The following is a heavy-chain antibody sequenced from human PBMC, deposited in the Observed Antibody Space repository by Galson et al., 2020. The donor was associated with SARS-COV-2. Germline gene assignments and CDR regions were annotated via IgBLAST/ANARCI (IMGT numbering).Heavy chain of an antibody. CDR3: ARDLRGGYNHDR. CDR1: GFTLRSYW. CDR2: IKDDGSEK. Sequence: GGSLRLSCAASGFTLRSYWMSWVRQGPGKGLEWVANIKDDGSEKYYVDSVKGRFTISRDNAKNSVYLQMNSLRAEDTVVYFCARDLRGGYNHDRWGQGTLVTVSS. D-gene: IGHD5-12*01. J-gene: IGHJ5*02. V-gene: IGHV3-7*04.